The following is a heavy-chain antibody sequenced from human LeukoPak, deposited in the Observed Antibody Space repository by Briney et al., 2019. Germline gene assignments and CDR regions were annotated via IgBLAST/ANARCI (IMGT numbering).Heavy chain of an antibody. CDR1: GFTFSSYS. Sequence: GGSLRLSCAASGFTFSSYSMNWVRQAPGTGLEFVSSITSNTNYIYYADSVKGRFTISRDNAKNTLYLQMNSLRAEDTAVYYCSGHGSGSYYNVPNWFDPWGQGTLVTVSS. J-gene: IGHJ5*02. D-gene: IGHD3-10*01. CDR3: SGHGSGSYYNVPNWFDP. V-gene: IGHV3-21*01. CDR2: ITSNTNYI.